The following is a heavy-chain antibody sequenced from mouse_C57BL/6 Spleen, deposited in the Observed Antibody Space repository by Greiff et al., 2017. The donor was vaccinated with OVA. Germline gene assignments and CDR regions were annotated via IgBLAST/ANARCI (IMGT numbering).Heavy chain of an antibody. J-gene: IGHJ3*01. Sequence: QVQLQQPGAELVKPGASVKMSCKASGYTFTSYWITWVKQRPGQGLEWIGDIYPGSGSHNYNEKFKSKATLTADTSSSTAYMQLSILTSEDSAVYYCARNYYSPSWFAYWGQGTLVTVSA. D-gene: IGHD1-1*01. CDR3: ARNYYSPSWFAY. V-gene: IGHV1-55*01. CDR2: IYPGSGSH. CDR1: GYTFTSYW.